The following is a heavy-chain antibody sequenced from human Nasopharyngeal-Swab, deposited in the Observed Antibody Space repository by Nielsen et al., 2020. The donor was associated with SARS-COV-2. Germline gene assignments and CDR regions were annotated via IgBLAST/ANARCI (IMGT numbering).Heavy chain of an antibody. D-gene: IGHD2-2*01. V-gene: IGHV3-66*01. Sequence: GESLKISCAASGFTVSSNYMSWVRQAPGKGLEWVSVIYSGGSTYYADSVKGRFTISRDNSKNTLYLQMNSLRAEDTAVYYCAKEHSIVVVPAATDRYGMDVWGQGTTVTVSS. CDR3: AKEHSIVVVPAATDRYGMDV. CDR1: GFTVSSNY. CDR2: IYSGGST. J-gene: IGHJ6*02.